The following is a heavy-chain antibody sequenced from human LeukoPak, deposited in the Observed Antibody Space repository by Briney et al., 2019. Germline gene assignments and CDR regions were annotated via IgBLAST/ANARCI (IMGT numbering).Heavy chain of an antibody. Sequence: GASVKVSCKASGGTFSSYAISWVRQAPGQGLEWMGRIIPILGIANYAQKFQGRVTITADKSTSTAYMELSSLRSEDTAVYYCARDLDYYGSGSYFPIWGQGTLVTVSS. J-gene: IGHJ4*02. CDR2: IIPILGIA. CDR3: ARDLDYYGSGSYFPI. V-gene: IGHV1-69*04. D-gene: IGHD3-10*01. CDR1: GGTFSSYA.